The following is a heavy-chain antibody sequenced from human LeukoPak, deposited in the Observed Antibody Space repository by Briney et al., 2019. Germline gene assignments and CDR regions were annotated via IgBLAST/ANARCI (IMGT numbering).Heavy chain of an antibody. CDR1: GYTFTGYY. Sequence: GASVKVSCTASGYTFTGYYMHWVRQAPGQGLEWMGWINPNSGGTNYAQKFQGRVTMTRDTSISTAYMELSRLRSDDTAVYYCARDYLIVGATTSFDYWGQGTLVTVSS. V-gene: IGHV1-2*02. D-gene: IGHD1-26*01. J-gene: IGHJ4*02. CDR3: ARDYLIVGATTSFDY. CDR2: INPNSGGT.